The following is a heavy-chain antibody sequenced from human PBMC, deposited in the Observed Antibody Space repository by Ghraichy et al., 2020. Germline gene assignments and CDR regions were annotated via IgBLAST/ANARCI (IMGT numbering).Heavy chain of an antibody. CDR2: INHSGST. V-gene: IGHV4-34*01. CDR3: ARLLTAIRGRYFDY. D-gene: IGHD2-21*02. CDR1: GGSFSGYY. J-gene: IGHJ4*02. Sequence: SETLSLTCAVYGGSFSGYYWNWIRQPPGKGLEWIGEINHSGSTNYNPSLKSRVTISVDTSKNQFSLKLSSVTAADTAVYYCARLLTAIRGRYFDYWGQGTLVTVSS.